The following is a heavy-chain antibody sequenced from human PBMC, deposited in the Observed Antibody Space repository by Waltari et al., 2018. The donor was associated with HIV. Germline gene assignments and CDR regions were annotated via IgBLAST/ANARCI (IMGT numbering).Heavy chain of an antibody. Sequence: QVQLQESGPGLVKPSQTLSLTCTVSGGSISSGSYYWSWIRQPAGKGLEWIGRIYTSGSTNYNPSLKSRVTISVDTSKNQFSLKLSSVTAADTAVYYCARSGFYYGSGSYSLWFDPWGQGTLVTVSS. D-gene: IGHD3-10*01. CDR3: ARSGFYYGSGSYSLWFDP. J-gene: IGHJ5*02. CDR2: IYTSGST. CDR1: GGSISSGSYY. V-gene: IGHV4-61*02.